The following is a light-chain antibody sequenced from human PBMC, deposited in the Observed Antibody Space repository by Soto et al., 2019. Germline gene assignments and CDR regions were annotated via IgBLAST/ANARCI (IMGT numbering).Light chain of an antibody. CDR3: QQSSSTPQT. J-gene: IGKJ4*01. Sequence: DIQMIQSPSSLSSSVGDRVTITCLSSQSIGNYLSWYQQKPGKAPKLLINVASTLQSGVPSRFSGSGSGTDFTLAISSLQPEDFATYYCQQSSSTPQTFGGGTKVDIK. V-gene: IGKV1-39*01. CDR2: VAS. CDR1: QSIGNY.